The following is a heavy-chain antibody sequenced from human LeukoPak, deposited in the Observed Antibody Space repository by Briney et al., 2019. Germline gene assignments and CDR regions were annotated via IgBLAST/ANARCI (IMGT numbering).Heavy chain of an antibody. D-gene: IGHD2/OR15-2a*01. J-gene: IGHJ4*02. Sequence: ASVKVSCKASGYTFTNYYLHWVRQAPGQALEWKGLIHPNDGSTKYAQKFQGRFTMTRDTSTSTVYMELSSLRSEDTAVYYCAVYTLGRAGPHDFWGQGTLVTVSS. CDR3: AVYTLGRAGPHDF. CDR1: GYTFTNYY. V-gene: IGHV1-46*01. CDR2: IHPNDGST.